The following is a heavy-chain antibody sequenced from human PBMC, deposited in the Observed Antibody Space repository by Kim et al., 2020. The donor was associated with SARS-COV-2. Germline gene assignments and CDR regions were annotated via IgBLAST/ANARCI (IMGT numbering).Heavy chain of an antibody. CDR2: IYYSGST. Sequence: SETLSLTCTVSGGSISSGGYYWSWIRQHPGKGLEWIGYIYYSGSTYYNPSLKSRVTISVDTSKNQFSLKLSSVTAADTAVYYCARGPYITPDDAFDIWGQGTMVTVSS. CDR3: ARGPYITPDDAFDI. V-gene: IGHV4-31*03. J-gene: IGHJ3*02. CDR1: GGSISSGGYY. D-gene: IGHD3-10*01.